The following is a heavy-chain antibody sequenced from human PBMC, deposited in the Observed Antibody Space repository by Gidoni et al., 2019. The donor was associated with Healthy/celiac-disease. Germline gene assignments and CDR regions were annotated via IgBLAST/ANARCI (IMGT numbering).Heavy chain of an antibody. D-gene: IGHD2-2*01. J-gene: IGHJ4*02. Sequence: QVQLVQSGAEVTKPGSSVKVSCDASGGSSSSYPISVVRQAPGQGIGGMEGIIPSFGTANYAQKCQGRVTITADESTSTAYMELSSLRSEDTAVYYCARGGYCSSTSCYAFDYWGQGTLVTVSS. CDR3: ARGGYCSSTSCYAFDY. V-gene: IGHV1-69*01. CDR2: IIPSFGTA. CDR1: GGSSSSYP.